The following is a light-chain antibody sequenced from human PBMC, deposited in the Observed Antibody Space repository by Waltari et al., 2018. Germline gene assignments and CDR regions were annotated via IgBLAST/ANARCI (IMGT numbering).Light chain of an antibody. CDR1: SSNIGSNY. CDR3: AAWDDSLRGGV. Sequence: QSVLTQPPSASGTPGQRVTISCSGSSSNIGSNYVYWYQQLPGTAPKPLIYRKNQRPSGVPDRCSGAKPGTSASLAISGLRSEDEADYYCAAWDDSLRGGVFGTGTRVTVL. J-gene: IGLJ1*01. CDR2: RKN. V-gene: IGLV1-47*01.